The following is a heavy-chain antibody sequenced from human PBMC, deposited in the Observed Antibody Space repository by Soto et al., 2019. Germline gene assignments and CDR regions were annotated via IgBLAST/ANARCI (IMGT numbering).Heavy chain of an antibody. Sequence: ASVKVSCKASGYTFTRYAMHWVRQAPGQRLEWMGWINAGNGNTKYSQKFQGRVTITRDTSASTAYMELSSLTSEDTAVYYCARTLDDNLPHSVYNWFDPWGQGTLVTVSS. J-gene: IGHJ5*02. V-gene: IGHV1-3*01. CDR3: ARTLDDNLPHSVYNWFDP. CDR2: INAGNGNT. D-gene: IGHD3-9*01. CDR1: GYTFTRYA.